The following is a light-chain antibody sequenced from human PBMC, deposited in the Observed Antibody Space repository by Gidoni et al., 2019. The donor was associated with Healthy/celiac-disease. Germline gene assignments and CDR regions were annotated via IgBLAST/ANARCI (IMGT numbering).Light chain of an antibody. J-gene: IGLJ2*01. CDR2: QDR. V-gene: IGLV3-1*01. Sequence: SYELTQPHSVSVSPGQTASITCAGDKLGDKYACWYQQPPGQSPVLVIYQDRKRPSGIPARFSGSNSGNTATLTISGTQAMDEADYYGQAWDSSTTEYVVFGGGTKLTVL. CDR3: QAWDSSTTEYVV. CDR1: KLGDKY.